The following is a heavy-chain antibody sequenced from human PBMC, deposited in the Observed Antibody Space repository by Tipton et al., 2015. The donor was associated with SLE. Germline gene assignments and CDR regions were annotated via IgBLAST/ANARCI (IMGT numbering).Heavy chain of an antibody. J-gene: IGHJ6*02. CDR2: ISTYNGNT. Sequence: QVQLVQSGVEVKKPGASVRVSCKASGYTFTTYGISWVRQAPGQGLEWMGWISTYNGNTNYAQKLQGRVTMTSDTSTSTAYIELRSLRSDDTAIYYCARGREGSLASLYYYAMDVWGQGTTVTVSS. D-gene: IGHD3-16*01. CDR3: ARGREGSLASLYYYAMDV. CDR1: GYTFTTYG. V-gene: IGHV1-18*01.